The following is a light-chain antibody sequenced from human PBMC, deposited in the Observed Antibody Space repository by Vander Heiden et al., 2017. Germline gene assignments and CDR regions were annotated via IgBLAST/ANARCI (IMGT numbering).Light chain of an antibody. CDR2: GNA. V-gene: IGLV1-40*01. Sequence: QSVLTQPPSVSGAPGQRVTISCTGGSPNIRAGYDVHWYQQLPGTAPKLLIYGNANRPSGVPDRFSGSKSGTSASLAITRLQAEDEADYYCQSYDSSLSSVVFAGGTKLTVL. CDR3: QSYDSSLSSVV. CDR1: SPNIRAGYD. J-gene: IGLJ2*01.